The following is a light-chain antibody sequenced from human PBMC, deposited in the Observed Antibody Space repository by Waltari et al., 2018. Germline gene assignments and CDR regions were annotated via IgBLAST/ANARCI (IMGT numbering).Light chain of an antibody. CDR1: KSVSSNF. CDR2: DAS. Sequence: EIVLTQSPASLSLSPGERATLSCRASKSVSSNFFAWYQQSPGQAPRLLIYDASTRATGIPSRFSGSGSGTDFTLTISRLEPEDFAVYYCQQYCSSPKVTFGGGTKVEIK. V-gene: IGKV3-20*01. J-gene: IGKJ4*01. CDR3: QQYCSSPKVT.